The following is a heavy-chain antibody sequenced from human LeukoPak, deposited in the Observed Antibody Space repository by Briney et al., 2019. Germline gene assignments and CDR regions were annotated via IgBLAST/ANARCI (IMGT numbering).Heavy chain of an antibody. CDR2: IYHSGNT. CDR3: ARDSVGSFDY. CDR1: GYSISSGYY. Sequence: PSETLSLTCPVSGYSISSGYYWGWIRQPPGKGLEWIGSIYHSGNTYYNASLKSRVTISIDTSKNQFSLRLSSVTAADTAVYYCARDSVGSFDYWGQGTLVTVSS. V-gene: IGHV4-38-2*02. D-gene: IGHD1-26*01. J-gene: IGHJ4*02.